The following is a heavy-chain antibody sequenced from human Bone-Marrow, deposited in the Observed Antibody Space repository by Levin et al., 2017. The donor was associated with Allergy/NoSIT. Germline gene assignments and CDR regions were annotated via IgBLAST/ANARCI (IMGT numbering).Heavy chain of an antibody. CDR3: ARDSLSYNYYYMDV. J-gene: IGHJ6*03. CDR1: GFTFSSYS. V-gene: IGHV3-48*01. CDR2: VSGGSTSI. Sequence: GGSLRLSCSASGFTFSSYSMNWVRQAPGKGLEWISYVSGGSTSIFYADSVTGRFTISRDNAKNSLYLQMNRLSADDTAVYYCARDSLSYNYYYMDVWGKGTTVTVSS.